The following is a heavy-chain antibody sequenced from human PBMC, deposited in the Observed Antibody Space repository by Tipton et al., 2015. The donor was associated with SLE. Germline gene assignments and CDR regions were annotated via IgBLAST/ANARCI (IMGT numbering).Heavy chain of an antibody. Sequence: TLFLTCAVSGGSIRSYYWSWIRQPPGKGLECIGYISYTGGTRYNPSLESRATISLDTSKNHFSLKLTSVTAADTAVYYCAKDSGTYYFDFWGQGVLVNVSS. J-gene: IGHJ4*02. D-gene: IGHD1-26*01. V-gene: IGHV4-59*01. CDR1: GGSIRSYY. CDR2: ISYTGGT. CDR3: AKDSGTYYFDF.